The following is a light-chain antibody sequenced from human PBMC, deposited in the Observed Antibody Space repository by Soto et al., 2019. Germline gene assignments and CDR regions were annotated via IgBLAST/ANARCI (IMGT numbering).Light chain of an antibody. CDR3: AAWDASLDGYV. CDR2: SYD. CDR1: SSNLGDNT. V-gene: IGLV1-44*01. Sequence: QSVLTQPPSASGTPGQRVTISCSTSSSNLGDNTVNWYQQVPGTAPKLLIYSYDQRPSGVADRFSGSKSGTSASLAISGLQSEDEADYYCAAWDASLDGYVFGTGTKVTAL. J-gene: IGLJ1*01.